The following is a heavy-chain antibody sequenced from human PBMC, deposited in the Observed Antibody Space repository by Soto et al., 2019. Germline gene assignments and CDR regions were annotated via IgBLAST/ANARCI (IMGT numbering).Heavy chain of an antibody. Sequence: QVQLVQSGAEVKKPGASVKVSCKASGYTFTNYGISSARQAPGQGLEWMGWISANNGKTNYAQNVQGRVTMTTDTSTTTAYMELRSLRSDDTAIYYCARDPDYYGSGSYFDLWGRGTLVTVSS. J-gene: IGHJ2*01. V-gene: IGHV1-18*01. CDR2: ISANNGKT. D-gene: IGHD3-10*01. CDR1: GYTFTNYG. CDR3: ARDPDYYGSGSYFDL.